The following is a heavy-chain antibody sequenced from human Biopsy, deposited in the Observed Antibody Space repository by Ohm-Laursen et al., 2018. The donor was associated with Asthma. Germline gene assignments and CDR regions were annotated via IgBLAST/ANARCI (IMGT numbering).Heavy chain of an antibody. D-gene: IGHD3-9*01. J-gene: IGHJ3*01. V-gene: IGHV1-3*01. Sequence: ASVKVSCKASGYTFTSYAMHWVRRAPGQRLEWMGWINAGDGNTKYLQKFQGRVTITRDTSASTAYMELRSLRSEDTATYYCARTYYDFLTGQVKDVFGVWGQGTMVTVSS. CDR2: INAGDGNT. CDR1: GYTFTSYA. CDR3: ARTYYDFLTGQVKDVFGV.